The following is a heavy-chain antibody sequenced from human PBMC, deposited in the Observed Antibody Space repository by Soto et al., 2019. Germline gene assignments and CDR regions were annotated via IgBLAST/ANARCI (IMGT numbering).Heavy chain of an antibody. J-gene: IGHJ4*02. V-gene: IGHV3-23*01. D-gene: IGHD2-2*01. CDR2: ISGSGGST. Sequence: GGSLRLSCAASGFTFSSYAMSWARQAPGKGLEWVSAISGSGGSTYYADSVKGRFTISRDNSKNTLYLQMNSLRAEDTAVYYCAKVGCSSTSCYEYYFDYWGQGTLVTVSS. CDR1: GFTFSSYA. CDR3: AKVGCSSTSCYEYYFDY.